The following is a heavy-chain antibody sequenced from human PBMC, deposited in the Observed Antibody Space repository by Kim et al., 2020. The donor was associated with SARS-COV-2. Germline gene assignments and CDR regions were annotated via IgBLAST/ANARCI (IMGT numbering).Heavy chain of an antibody. V-gene: IGHV4-34*01. CDR3: ARRGYSSGWYGRVFDY. Sequence: PSLKSRVTISLDTSKNQFSLKLNSVTAADTAVYYCARRGYSSGWYGRVFDYWGQGTLVTVSS. J-gene: IGHJ4*02. D-gene: IGHD6-19*01.